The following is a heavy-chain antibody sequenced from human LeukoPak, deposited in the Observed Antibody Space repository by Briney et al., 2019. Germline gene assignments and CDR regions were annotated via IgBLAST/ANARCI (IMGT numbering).Heavy chain of an antibody. D-gene: IGHD3-22*01. Sequence: PGGSLRLSCEASEFTFSSYWMHWVRQAPGKGLVWVSRINSDGRTTIYADSVKGRFTISRDNAKNTLYLQMNSLRAEDTAVYYCVREGYYDSSGYSIRFSYWGQGTLVTVSS. V-gene: IGHV3-74*01. CDR3: VREGYYDSSGYSIRFSY. CDR2: INSDGRTT. J-gene: IGHJ4*02. CDR1: EFTFSSYW.